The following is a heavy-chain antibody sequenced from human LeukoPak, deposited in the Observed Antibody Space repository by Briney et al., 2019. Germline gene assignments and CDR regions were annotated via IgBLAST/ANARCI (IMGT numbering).Heavy chain of an antibody. CDR2: INPSGGST. CDR1: GYTFTGYY. V-gene: IGHV1-46*01. CDR3: ARGYYDILTGYYGEVDY. J-gene: IGHJ4*02. D-gene: IGHD3-9*01. Sequence: ASVKVSCKASGYTFTGYYMHWVRQAPGQGLEWMGWINPSGGSTSYAQKFQGRVTMTRDTSTSTVYMELSSLRSEDTAVYYCARGYYDILTGYYGEVDYWGQGTLVTVSS.